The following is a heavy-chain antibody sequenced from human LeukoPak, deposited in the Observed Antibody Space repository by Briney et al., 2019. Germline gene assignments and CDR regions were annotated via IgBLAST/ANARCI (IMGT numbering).Heavy chain of an antibody. V-gene: IGHV4-34*01. Sequence: SETLSLTCAVYGGSFSGYYWSWIRQPPGKGLEWIGEINHSGSTNYNPSLKSRVTISVDTSKNQFSLKLSSVTAADTAVYYCATYRRGGSGSYYSPRYYFDYWGQGTLVTVSS. J-gene: IGHJ4*02. CDR2: INHSGST. D-gene: IGHD3-10*01. CDR3: ATYRRGGSGSYYSPRYYFDY. CDR1: GGSFSGYY.